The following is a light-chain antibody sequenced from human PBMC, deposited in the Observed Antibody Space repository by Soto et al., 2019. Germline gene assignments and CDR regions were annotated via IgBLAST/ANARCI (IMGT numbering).Light chain of an antibody. J-gene: IGKJ1*01. CDR3: QQYGDSRT. CDR1: QSVRSA. CDR2: GAS. Sequence: EIVMTPSPAPLPVSPGERATLSCRASQSVRSALAWYQQKPGQAPRLLIFGASSRATAIPDSFSGSGAGTYFTPSISMLEPEDFGVYYRQQYGDSRTFGQGTKVDIK. V-gene: IGKV3-20*01.